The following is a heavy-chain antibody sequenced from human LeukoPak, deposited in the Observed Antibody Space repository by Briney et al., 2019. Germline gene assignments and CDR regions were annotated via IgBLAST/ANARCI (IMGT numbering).Heavy chain of an antibody. CDR1: GFTFSGYP. CDR2: ISYDGSNK. D-gene: IGHD3-22*01. CDR3: AKAVGSSSGYYPFDY. V-gene: IGHV3-30-3*02. Sequence: GKSLRLSCAASGFTFSGYPIHWVRQAPGKGLEWVAVISYDGSNKYYADSVKGRFTISRDNAKNSLYLQTNSLRAEDTALYYCAKAVGSSSGYYPFDYWGQGTLVTVSS. J-gene: IGHJ4*02.